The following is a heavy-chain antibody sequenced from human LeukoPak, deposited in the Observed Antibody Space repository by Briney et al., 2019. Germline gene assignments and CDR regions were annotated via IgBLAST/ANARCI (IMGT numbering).Heavy chain of an antibody. Sequence: PGGSLRLSCAASGFTFSNYAMSWVRQAPGEGLEWVSTISIGGGSTYYADSVKGRFTASRDNSKNTLYLQMNSLRAEDTAVYYCAKDSRTEPRRNCFDRWGQGNLVTVSS. D-gene: IGHD1-14*01. J-gene: IGHJ5*02. CDR2: ISIGGGST. CDR1: GFTFSNYA. CDR3: AKDSRTEPRRNCFDR. V-gene: IGHV3-23*01.